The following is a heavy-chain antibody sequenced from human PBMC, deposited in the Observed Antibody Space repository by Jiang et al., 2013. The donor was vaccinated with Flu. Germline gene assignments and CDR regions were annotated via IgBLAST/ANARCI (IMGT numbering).Heavy chain of an antibody. CDR3: ARQGLVVVIRWFDP. V-gene: IGHV4-39*01. J-gene: IGHJ5*02. CDR2: IYYSGST. D-gene: IGHD3-22*01. CDR1: GGSISSFSYY. Sequence: LLKPSETLSLSCTVSGGSISSFSYYWGWIRQPPGKGLEWIGSIYYSGSTYYNPSLKSRVTISVDTSKNHFSLKLSSVIAADTAVYYCARQGLVVVIRWFDPWGQGTLVTVSS.